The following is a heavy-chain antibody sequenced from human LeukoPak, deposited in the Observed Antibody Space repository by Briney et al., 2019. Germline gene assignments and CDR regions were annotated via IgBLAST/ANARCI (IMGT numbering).Heavy chain of an antibody. Sequence: GGSLRLSCAASGFTFSGSALHWVRQASGEGLEWVGRIRSTANGYATAYAASVKGRFTISRDDSKNTAYLQMDSLKTEDTAVYYCTGNYYGSGSYADFDYWGQGTLVTVSS. CDR2: IRSTANGYAT. D-gene: IGHD3-10*01. CDR3: TGNYYGSGSYADFDY. V-gene: IGHV3-73*01. J-gene: IGHJ4*02. CDR1: GFTFSGSA.